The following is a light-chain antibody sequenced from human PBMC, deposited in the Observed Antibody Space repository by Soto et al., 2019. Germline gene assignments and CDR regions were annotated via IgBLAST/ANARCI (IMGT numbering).Light chain of an antibody. CDR3: QQYNNWPIT. J-gene: IGKJ5*01. V-gene: IGKV4-1*01. CDR2: GAF. CDR1: QTVLYSNNKNY. Sequence: DIVMTQSPDSLAVSLGERATINCKSSQTVLYSNNKNYLAWYQQKPGQSPRLLIYGAFTRATGIPARFSGSGSGTEFTLTISSLQSEDFEVYYCQQYNNWPITFGQGTRLEI.